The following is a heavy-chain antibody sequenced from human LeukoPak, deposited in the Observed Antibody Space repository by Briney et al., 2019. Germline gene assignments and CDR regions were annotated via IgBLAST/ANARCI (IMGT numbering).Heavy chain of an antibody. J-gene: IGHJ5*02. CDR1: GGTFSSYA. CDR3: ARVRKRGNWFDP. Sequence: ASVKVSCXASGGTFSSYAISWMRQAPGQGLEWMGRIIPIFGTANYAQKFQGRVTITTDESTSTAYMELSSLRSDDTAVYYCARVRKRGNWFDPWGQGTLVTVSS. CDR2: IIPIFGTA. V-gene: IGHV1-69*05.